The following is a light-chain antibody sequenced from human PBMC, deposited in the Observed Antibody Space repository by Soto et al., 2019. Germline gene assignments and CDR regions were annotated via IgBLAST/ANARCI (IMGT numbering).Light chain of an antibody. CDR3: LQYDNYSWA. J-gene: IGKJ1*01. CDR1: RSISSW. Sequence: DIQMTQSPSTLSPSVGDRVTITCRASRSISSWLAWYQQKPGKAPKLLIFDASTLKSGVPSRFRGSGSGTEFTLTISSLQPDDVATYYCLQYDNYSWAFGQGTKVDIK. V-gene: IGKV1-5*01. CDR2: DAS.